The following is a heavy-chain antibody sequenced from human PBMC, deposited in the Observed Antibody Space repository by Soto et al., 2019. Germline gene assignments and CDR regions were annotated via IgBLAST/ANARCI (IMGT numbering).Heavy chain of an antibody. CDR1: GFTFSSYA. CDR3: AKAGGEPLASPPYYFDY. Sequence: GGSLRLSCAASGFTFSSYAMSWVRQAPGKGLEWVSAISGSGGSTYYADSVKGRFTISRDNSKNTLYLQMNSLRAEDTAVYYSAKAGGEPLASPPYYFDYWGQGTLVTVSS. J-gene: IGHJ4*02. CDR2: ISGSGGST. D-gene: IGHD6-13*01. V-gene: IGHV3-23*01.